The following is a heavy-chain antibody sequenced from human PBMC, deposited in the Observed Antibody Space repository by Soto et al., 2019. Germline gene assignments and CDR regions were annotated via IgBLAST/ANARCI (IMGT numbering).Heavy chain of an antibody. CDR3: ARRLGYCSSTSCSSPDAFDI. CDR1: GFTFSSYW. Sequence: GESLKISCAASGFTFSSYWMHWVRQAPGKGLVWVSRINSDGSSTSYADSVKGRFTISRDNAKNTLYLQMNSLRAEDTAVYYCARRLGYCSSTSCSSPDAFDIWGQGTMVTVSS. D-gene: IGHD2-2*01. J-gene: IGHJ3*02. V-gene: IGHV3-74*01. CDR2: INSDGSST.